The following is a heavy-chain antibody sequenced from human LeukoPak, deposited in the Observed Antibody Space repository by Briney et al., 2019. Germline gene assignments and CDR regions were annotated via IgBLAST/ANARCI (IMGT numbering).Heavy chain of an antibody. CDR3: ARAYCSGGSCYSGGGWFDP. D-gene: IGHD2-15*01. CDR1: GYSFTDYY. V-gene: IGHV1-2*02. J-gene: IGHJ5*02. CDR2: INPNSGGT. Sequence: GASVKVSCKASGYSFTDYYIHWVRQAPGQGLEWMGWINPNSGGTNYAQKFQGRVTMTRDTSISTAYMELSRLRSDDTAVYYCARAYCSGGSCYSGGGWFDPWGQGTLVTVSS.